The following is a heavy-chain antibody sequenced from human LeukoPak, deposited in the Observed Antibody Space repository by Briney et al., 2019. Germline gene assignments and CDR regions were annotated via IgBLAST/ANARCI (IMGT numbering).Heavy chain of an antibody. Sequence: ASVKVSCKASGYTFIVYYIHWVRQAPGQGLEWMGWINPKTGDTNYAQKFQGRVTMTRDTSVSTAYMELSRLTSDDTAVYYCARDGGKVGATGPFDFWGQGTLVNVPS. CDR3: ARDGGKVGATGPFDF. CDR1: GYTFIVYY. J-gene: IGHJ4*02. D-gene: IGHD1-26*01. CDR2: INPKTGDT. V-gene: IGHV1-2*02.